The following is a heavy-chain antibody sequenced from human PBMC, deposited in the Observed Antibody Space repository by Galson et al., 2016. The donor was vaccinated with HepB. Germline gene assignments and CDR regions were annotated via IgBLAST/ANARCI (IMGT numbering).Heavy chain of an antibody. V-gene: IGHV1-18*01. CDR2: ISTYNGNT. CDR1: GYTFTSYG. Sequence: SVKVSCKASGYTFTSYGISWVRQAPGQGLEWMGWISTYNGNTNYAQKLRGRVTMTTDTSTSTAYMELTSLRSDDTAVYYCAIDRTYYYGSGTYYFDYWGQGTLVTVSS. D-gene: IGHD3-10*01. J-gene: IGHJ4*02. CDR3: AIDRTYYYGSGTYYFDY.